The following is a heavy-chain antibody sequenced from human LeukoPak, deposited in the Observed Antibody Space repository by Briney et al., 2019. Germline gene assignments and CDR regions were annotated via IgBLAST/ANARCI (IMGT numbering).Heavy chain of an antibody. J-gene: IGHJ5*02. CDR2: IIPIFGTA. CDR1: GGTFSSYA. CDR3: ARSPRSYQLLYWFDP. V-gene: IGHV1-69*13. D-gene: IGHD2-2*01. Sequence: SVKVSCKASGGTFSSYAISWVPQAPGQGLEWMGGIIPIFGTANYAQKFQGRVTITADESTSTAYMELSSLRSEDTAVYYCARSPRSYQLLYWFDPWGQGTLVTVSS.